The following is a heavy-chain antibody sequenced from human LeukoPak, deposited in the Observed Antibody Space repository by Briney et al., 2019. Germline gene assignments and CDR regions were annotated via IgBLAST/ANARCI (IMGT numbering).Heavy chain of an antibody. CDR2: IYYSGST. CDR3: ARHYDILTDSRYFDY. V-gene: IGHV4-39*01. D-gene: IGHD3-9*01. Sequence: SETLSLTCTVSGGSISSSSYYWGWIRQPPGKGLGRIGSIYYSGSTYYNPSLKSRVTISIDTSKNQFSLKLSSVTAADTAVYYCARHYDILTDSRYFDYWGQGTLVTVSS. CDR1: GGSISSSSYY. J-gene: IGHJ4*02.